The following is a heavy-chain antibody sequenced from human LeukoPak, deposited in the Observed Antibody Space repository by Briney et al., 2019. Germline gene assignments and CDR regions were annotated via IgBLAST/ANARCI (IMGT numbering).Heavy chain of an antibody. CDR1: GFTFSSYW. V-gene: IGHV3-7*01. Sequence: PGGSLRLSCAASGFTFSSYWMSWVRQAPGKGLEWVANIKQDGSEKYYVDSVKGRFTISRDNAKNSLYLQMNSLRAEDTAVYYCARDLPLYSSGYFDYWGQGTLVIVSS. CDR2: IKQDGSEK. CDR3: ARDLPLYSSGYFDY. J-gene: IGHJ4*02. D-gene: IGHD6-19*01.